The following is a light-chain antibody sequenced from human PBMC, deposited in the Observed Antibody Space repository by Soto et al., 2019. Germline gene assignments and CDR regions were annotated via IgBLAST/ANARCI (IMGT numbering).Light chain of an antibody. CDR3: QQYNSYST. CDR1: QGISGR. J-gene: IGKJ1*01. Sequence: DIQMTQSPSTLSASVGDRVTITCRGSQGISGRLAWYQQKPGKAPNLLIYDVSNLESGVPSRFSGTGSGTEFTLTINSLQPDDFATYYCQQYNSYSTFGPGTKVDIK. V-gene: IGKV1-5*01. CDR2: DVS.